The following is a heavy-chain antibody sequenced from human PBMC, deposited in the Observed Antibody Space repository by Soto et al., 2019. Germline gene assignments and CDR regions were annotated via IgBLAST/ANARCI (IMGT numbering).Heavy chain of an antibody. Sequence: QVQLVQSGAEVKKPGSSVKVSCKASGGTFSSYTITWVRQAPGQGLEWLGRIIPIFGVTNYAQKFQDRVTITADRSTTTAYMELSRLRSEDTAVYYCVRDWESTTQTWGFGDSCGQGTLVTVSS. CDR1: GGTFSSYT. V-gene: IGHV1-69*08. CDR3: VRDWESTTQTWGFGDS. CDR2: IIPIFGVT. J-gene: IGHJ4*02. D-gene: IGHD1-1*01.